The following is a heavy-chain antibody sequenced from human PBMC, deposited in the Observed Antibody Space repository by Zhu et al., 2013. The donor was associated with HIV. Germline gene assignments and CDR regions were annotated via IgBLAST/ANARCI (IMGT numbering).Heavy chain of an antibody. D-gene: IGHD3-16*01. V-gene: IGHV1-2*02. J-gene: IGHJ6*02. CDR1: GYIFTSHY. CDR2: INPNSGGT. Sequence: VQSGAAVVRPGASVKISCQTYGYIFTSHYIHWVRQAPGQGLQWMGWINPNSGGTNYAQKFQGRVTMTRDTSISTAYMELSRLRSDDTAVYYCARRALGHGMDVWGQGTTVTVSS. CDR3: ARRALGHGMDV.